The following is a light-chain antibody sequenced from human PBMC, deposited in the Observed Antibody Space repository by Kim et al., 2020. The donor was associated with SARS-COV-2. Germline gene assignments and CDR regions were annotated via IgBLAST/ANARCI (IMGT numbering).Light chain of an antibody. V-gene: IGLV1-40*01. CDR1: SSNIGAGYN. J-gene: IGLJ3*02. Sequence: VTISCTGSSSNIGAGYNVHWYQHLAGTAPKLLIYRNDNRPSGVPDRFSGSKSGTSASLAITGLQADDEADYYCQSYDSTMSGSEVFGGGTQLTVL. CDR3: QSYDSTMSGSEV. CDR2: RND.